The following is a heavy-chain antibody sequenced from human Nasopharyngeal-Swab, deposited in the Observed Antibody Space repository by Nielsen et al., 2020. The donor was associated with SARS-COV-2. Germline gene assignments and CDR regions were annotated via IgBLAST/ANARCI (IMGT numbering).Heavy chain of an antibody. J-gene: IGHJ4*02. Sequence: SETLYLIGAVYGGSFSGYYWSWIRQPPGKGLEWIGEINISGSTNYNPSLKSRVTISVDTSKNQFSLKLSSVTAADTAVYYCARGRVGAKDYWGQGTLVTVSS. CDR2: INISGST. D-gene: IGHD1-26*01. CDR3: ARGRVGAKDY. CDR1: GGSFSGYY. V-gene: IGHV4-34*01.